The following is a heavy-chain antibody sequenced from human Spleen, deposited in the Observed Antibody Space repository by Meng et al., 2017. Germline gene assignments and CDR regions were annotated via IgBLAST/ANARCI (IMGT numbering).Heavy chain of an antibody. D-gene: IGHD5-18*01. V-gene: IGHV3-23*01. CDR2: ASDSGGST. J-gene: IGHJ3*01. Sequence: GGSLRLSCSASGFTFSDYAMSWVRQAPGKGLEWVSAASDSGGSTYYADSVKGRFTISRDNSKNTLHLLMNSLRAEDTALYYCAKAYSYGWTDAFDFWGQGTLVTVSS. CDR3: AKAYSYGWTDAFDF. CDR1: GFTFSDYA.